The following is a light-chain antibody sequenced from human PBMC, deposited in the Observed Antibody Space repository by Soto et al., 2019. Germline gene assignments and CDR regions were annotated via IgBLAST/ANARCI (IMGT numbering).Light chain of an antibody. V-gene: IGKV3-11*01. CDR1: QSVHTY. J-gene: IGKJ2*01. CDR2: DAS. CDR3: QQRSNWPPYT. Sequence: ETVLTQSPATLSLSPGERANLSCRASQSVHTYLAWYQQKAGQAPRLLIYDASNRATGIPARFSGSGSGTDFTLTISSLEPEDCAVYYCQQRSNWPPYTFGQGTKLEIK.